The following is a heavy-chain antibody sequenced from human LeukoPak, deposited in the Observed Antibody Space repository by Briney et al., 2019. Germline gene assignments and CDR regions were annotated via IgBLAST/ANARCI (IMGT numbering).Heavy chain of an antibody. CDR1: GFTFSSYG. CDR3: ARDSHYYDSSGQLDY. D-gene: IGHD3-22*01. CDR2: IRYDGSNK. J-gene: IGHJ4*02. Sequence: GGSLRLSCAASGFTFSSYGMHWVRQAPGKGLEWVAFIRYDGSNKYYADSVKGRFTISRDNSKNTLYLQMNSLRAEDTAVYYCARDSHYYDSSGQLDYWGQGTLVTVSS. V-gene: IGHV3-30*02.